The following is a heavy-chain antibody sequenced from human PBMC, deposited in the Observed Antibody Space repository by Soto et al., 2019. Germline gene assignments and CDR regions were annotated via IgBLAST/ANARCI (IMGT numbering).Heavy chain of an antibody. J-gene: IGHJ6*02. CDR1: GGTFSSYA. CDR3: ARDGYNYGRRYYYGMDV. D-gene: IGHD5-12*01. V-gene: IGHV1-69*13. CDR2: IIPIFGTA. Sequence: SVKVSCKASGGTFSSYAISWVRQAPGQGLEWMGGIIPIFGTANYAQKFQGRVTITADESTSTAYMELSSLRSEDTAVYYCARDGYNYGRRYYYGMDVWGQGTTVTVSS.